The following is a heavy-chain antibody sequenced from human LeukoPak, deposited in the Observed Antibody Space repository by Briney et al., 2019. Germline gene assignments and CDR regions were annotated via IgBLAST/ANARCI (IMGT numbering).Heavy chain of an antibody. CDR1: GFTFSEYY. D-gene: IGHD3-10*01. CDR2: ISSSGSNI. V-gene: IGHV3-11*04. J-gene: IGHJ4*02. Sequence: GGSLRLSCAASGFTFSEYYMSWLRQAPGKGREGVSYISSSGSNIYYADSVKGRLTISRDKAKNSLYLQMNSLRAEDTAVYYCASTDSWFGELLPSYFVHWAQEPLVTVSS. CDR3: ASTDSWFGELLPSYFVH.